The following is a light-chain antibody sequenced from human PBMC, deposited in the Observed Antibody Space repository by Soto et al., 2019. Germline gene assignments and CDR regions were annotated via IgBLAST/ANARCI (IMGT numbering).Light chain of an antibody. CDR3: QQNNFY. Sequence: DIKLTQSPSTLSAPVGDGVTIPCRARQNIHPWLAWFQLKPGQAPKLLVYNASSLVSGVPSRFAASGSETEFTLTIDSLQPDDFATYYCQQNNFYFGRGTKVDIK. CDR1: QNIHPW. CDR2: NAS. J-gene: IGKJ3*01. V-gene: IGKV1-5*01.